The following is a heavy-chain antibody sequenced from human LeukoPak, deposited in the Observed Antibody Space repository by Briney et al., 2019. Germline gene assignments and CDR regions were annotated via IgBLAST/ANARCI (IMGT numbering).Heavy chain of an antibody. J-gene: IGHJ6*03. CDR1: GGSISSSSYY. CDR2: IYYSGST. V-gene: IGHV4-39*07. D-gene: IGHD6-6*01. CDR3: ARSKSSIAALAYYMDV. Sequence: SETLSLTCTVSGGSISSSSYYWGWIRQPPGKGLEWIGSIYYSGSTYYNPSLKSRVTISADTSKNQFSLKLSSVTAADTAVYYCARSKSSIAALAYYMDVWGKGTTVTVSS.